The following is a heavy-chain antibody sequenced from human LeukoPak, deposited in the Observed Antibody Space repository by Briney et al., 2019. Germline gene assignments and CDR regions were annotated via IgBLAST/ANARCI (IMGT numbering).Heavy chain of an antibody. CDR2: MHTGGST. CDR1: GGSINSYY. J-gene: IGHJ4*02. D-gene: IGHD6-6*01. V-gene: IGHV4-4*08. CDR3: ARVASRSSSSRCFDY. Sequence: SETLSLTCTVSGGSINSYYWNWVRQPPGKGREWIGFMHTGGSTDYNPSLKSRVTISVDTSKNQVSLRLTSVTAADTAVYYCARVASRSSSSRCFDYWGPGTLVTVSS.